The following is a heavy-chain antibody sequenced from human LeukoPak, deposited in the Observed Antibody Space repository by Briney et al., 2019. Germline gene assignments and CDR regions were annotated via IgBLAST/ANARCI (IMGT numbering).Heavy chain of an antibody. J-gene: IGHJ5*02. D-gene: IGHD6-13*01. Sequence: PSETLSLTCTVSGGSISSYYWSWIRQPPGKGLEWIGYIYYSGSTHYNPSLKSRVTISVDTSKNQFSLKLSSVTAADTAVYYCARGRVAAAGINWFDPWGQGTLVTVSS. V-gene: IGHV4-59*12. CDR3: ARGRVAAAGINWFDP. CDR2: IYYSGST. CDR1: GGSISSYY.